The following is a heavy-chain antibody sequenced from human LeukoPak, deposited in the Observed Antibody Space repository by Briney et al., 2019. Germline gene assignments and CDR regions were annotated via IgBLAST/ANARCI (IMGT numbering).Heavy chain of an antibody. V-gene: IGHV4-34*01. J-gene: IGHJ6*03. Sequence: SETLSLTCAVYGGSFSGYYWSWIRQPPGKGLEWIGEINHSGSTNYNPSLKSRVTISVDTSKNQFSLTLSSVTAADTATYYCARGVFMTSGRYFYYMDLWGTGTTVTVSS. D-gene: IGHD2-21*01. CDR3: ARGVFMTSGRYFYYMDL. CDR1: GGSFSGYY. CDR2: INHSGST.